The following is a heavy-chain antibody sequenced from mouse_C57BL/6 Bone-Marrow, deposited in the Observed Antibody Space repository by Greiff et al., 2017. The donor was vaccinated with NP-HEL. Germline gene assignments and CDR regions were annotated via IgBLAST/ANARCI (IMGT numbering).Heavy chain of an antibody. CDR1: GYTFTSYW. CDR3: AVYYHYAMDY. D-gene: IGHD2-1*01. Sequence: QVQLKQPGAELVRPGTSVKLSCKASGYTFTSYWMHWVKQRPGQGLEWIGVIDPSDSYTNYNQKFKGKATLTVDTSSSTAYMQLSSLTSEDSAVYYCAVYYHYAMDYWGQGTSVTVSS. V-gene: IGHV1-59*01. J-gene: IGHJ4*01. CDR2: IDPSDSYT.